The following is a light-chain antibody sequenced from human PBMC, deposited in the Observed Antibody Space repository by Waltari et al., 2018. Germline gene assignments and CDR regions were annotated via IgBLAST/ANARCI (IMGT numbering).Light chain of an antibody. CDR1: SRDVGASNI. CDR2: GVA. V-gene: IGLV2-14*03. J-gene: IGLJ3*02. CDR3: TSYTSSSTWV. Sequence: QSALTQPASVSGFPGQSITPSCTGASRDVGASNIVSWYQQHPGKAPKLMIYGVANRPSGVSNRFSGSKSGNTASLTISGLQAEDEADYYCTSYTSSSTWVFGGGTKLTVL.